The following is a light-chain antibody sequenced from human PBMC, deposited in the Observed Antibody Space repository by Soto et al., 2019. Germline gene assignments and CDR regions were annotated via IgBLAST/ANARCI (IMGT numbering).Light chain of an antibody. CDR3: QQYTTSSWT. J-gene: IGKJ1*01. Sequence: EMVMTQSPAILSVSPGESATLSCRASQSVNSNYLAWYQQKPGQAPRLLIYGASSRATGIPDRFSGSGSGTDFTLTISRLEPEDFAVYYCQQYTTSSWTFGRGTK. CDR2: GAS. CDR1: QSVNSNY. V-gene: IGKV3-20*01.